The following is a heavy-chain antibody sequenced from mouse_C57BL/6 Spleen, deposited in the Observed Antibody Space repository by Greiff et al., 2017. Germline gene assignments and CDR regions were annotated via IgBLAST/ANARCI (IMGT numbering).Heavy chain of an antibody. CDR1: GYTFTSYW. CDR2: IHPNSGST. CDR3: AITTVVAVDY. J-gene: IGHJ2*01. D-gene: IGHD1-1*01. V-gene: IGHV1-64*01. Sequence: QVQLQQPGAELVKPGASVKLSCKASGYTFTSYWMHWVKQRPGQGLKWIGMIHPNSGSTNYNEKFKSKATLTVDKSSSTAYMQLSSLTSEDSAVYYCAITTVVAVDYWGQGTTLTVSS.